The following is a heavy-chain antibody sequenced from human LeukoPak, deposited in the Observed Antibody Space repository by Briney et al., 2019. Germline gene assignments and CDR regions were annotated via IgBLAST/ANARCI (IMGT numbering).Heavy chain of an antibody. J-gene: IGHJ1*01. V-gene: IGHV3-23*01. Sequence: TGGSLRLSCVASGFTFGKYWMSWVRQAPGKGLEWVSVISGSGGTTHDADSVQGRFTISRDNSKNTLYLQLSSLRVEDTAVYYCARDIAPAPEGYFHYWGQGTLVTVSS. CDR2: ISGSGGTT. CDR1: GFTFGKYW. D-gene: IGHD6-13*01. CDR3: ARDIAPAPEGYFHY.